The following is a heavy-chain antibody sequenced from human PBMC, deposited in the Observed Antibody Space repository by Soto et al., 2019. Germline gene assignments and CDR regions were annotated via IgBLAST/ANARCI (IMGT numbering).Heavy chain of an antibody. D-gene: IGHD6-13*01. V-gene: IGHV3-64*01. CDR3: ARVHSSSYHYFDY. CDR2: ISSDGGST. J-gene: IGHJ4*02. CDR1: GFTFSRYT. Sequence: GGSLRLSCAASGFTFSRYTMHWVRQAPGKGLEYVSTISSDGGSTYYATSVKGRFTISRDNSKNTLFLQMGSLRAEDMAVYYCARVHSSSYHYFDYWGQGTVVTVSS.